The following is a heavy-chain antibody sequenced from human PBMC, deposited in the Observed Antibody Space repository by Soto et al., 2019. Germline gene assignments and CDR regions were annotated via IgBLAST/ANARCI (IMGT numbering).Heavy chain of an antibody. V-gene: IGHV5-51*01. CDR1: GYSFTSYW. J-gene: IGHJ4*02. D-gene: IGHD3-22*01. CDR2: IYPGDSDT. CDR3: ARSFYFDSSGYYFYYFDY. Sequence: GESLKISCNGSGYSFTSYWIGWVRQMPGKGLEWMGSIYPGDSDTRYSPSFQGQVTITADKSISTAYLQWSSLQASDTAMYYCARSFYFDSSGYYFYYFDYWGLGSLVTVSS.